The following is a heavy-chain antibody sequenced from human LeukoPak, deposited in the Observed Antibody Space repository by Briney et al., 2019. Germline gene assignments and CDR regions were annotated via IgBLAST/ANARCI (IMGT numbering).Heavy chain of an antibody. J-gene: IGHJ4*02. CDR2: IFTSGIT. D-gene: IGHD3-16*01. Sequence: SETLSLTCTVSGGSISIYYWNWIRQPAGKGLEWIGRIFTSGITNYNPSLKSRVTMSVDTSKNQFSLNLSSVIAADTAIYYCARVPGGATWHIDYWGQGTLVTVSS. V-gene: IGHV4-4*07. CDR3: ARVPGGATWHIDY. CDR1: GGSISIYY.